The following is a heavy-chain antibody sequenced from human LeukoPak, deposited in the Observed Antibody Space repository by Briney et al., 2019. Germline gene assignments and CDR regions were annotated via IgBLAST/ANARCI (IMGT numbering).Heavy chain of an antibody. V-gene: IGHV3-66*01. Sequence: GGSLRLSCAASGFTVSSNYMTWGRQAPGKGLEWVSLMYGAGSTHSADSVSGRFTISRSNYKNTDYVQMNSLSGEDTAMHYWGASNLLTGYSLNYWGEGTLVSV. CDR1: GFTVSSNY. J-gene: IGHJ4*02. CDR2: MYGAGST. D-gene: IGHD3-9*01. CDR3: GASNLLTGYSLNY.